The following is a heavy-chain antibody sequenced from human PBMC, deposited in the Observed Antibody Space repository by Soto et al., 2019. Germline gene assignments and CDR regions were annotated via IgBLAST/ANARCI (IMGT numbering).Heavy chain of an antibody. CDR3: ARGGQDFWSGPFDY. Sequence: SGTLSLTCTVYGGSISNYFCNWIRQPAGKGLEWIGRIDNSGSTNYNPSLKSRITMSADTSRNQFSLKLNSVTAADTAVYYCARGGQDFWSGPFDYWCQGAIVTVSS. CDR2: IDNSGST. V-gene: IGHV4-4*07. D-gene: IGHD3-3*01. CDR1: GGSISNYF. J-gene: IGHJ4*02.